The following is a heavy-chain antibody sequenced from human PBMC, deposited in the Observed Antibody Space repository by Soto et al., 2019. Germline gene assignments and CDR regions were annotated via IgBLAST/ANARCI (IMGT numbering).Heavy chain of an antibody. CDR3: ARFSRLDAFDI. D-gene: IGHD3-3*02. J-gene: IGHJ3*02. V-gene: IGHV1-3*05. CDR2: INGGNGNT. CDR1: GYTFTTYA. Sequence: QVPLVQSGAEEKKPGASVKVSCKASGYTFTTYAMHWVRQAPGQRLEWMGWINGGNGNTKSSQKFQGRVTITRDTSASTAYMELSSLTSEDTAVYYCARFSRLDAFDIWGQGTMVTVSS.